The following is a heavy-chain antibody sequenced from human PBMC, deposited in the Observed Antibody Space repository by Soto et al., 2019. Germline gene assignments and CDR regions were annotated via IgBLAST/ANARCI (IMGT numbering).Heavy chain of an antibody. CDR3: ARAPSGVRGVIMSYYYYGMEV. CDR2: IWYDGSNK. Sequence: PGGSLRLSCAASGFTFSSYGMHWVRQAPGKGLEWVAVIWYDGSNKYYADSVKGRFTISRDNSKNTLYLQMNSLRAEDTAVYYCARAPSGVRGVIMSYYYYGMEVWGQGPTVTV. D-gene: IGHD3-10*01. J-gene: IGHJ6*02. CDR1: GFTFSSYG. V-gene: IGHV3-33*01.